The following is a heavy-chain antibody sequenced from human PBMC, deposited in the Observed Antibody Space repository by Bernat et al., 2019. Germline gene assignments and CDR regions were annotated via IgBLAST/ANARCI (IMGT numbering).Heavy chain of an antibody. J-gene: IGHJ4*02. CDR3: AKDRGMGVVVPAAVDY. Sequence: QVQLVESGGGVVQPGRSLRLSCAASGFTFSSYGMHWVRQAPGKGLGWVAVSSYDGSNKYYADSVKGRFTISRDNSKNTLYLQMSSLRAEDTAVYYCAKDRGMGVVVPAAVDYWGQGTLVTVSS. V-gene: IGHV3-30*18. D-gene: IGHD2-2*01. CDR2: SSYDGSNK. CDR1: GFTFSSYG.